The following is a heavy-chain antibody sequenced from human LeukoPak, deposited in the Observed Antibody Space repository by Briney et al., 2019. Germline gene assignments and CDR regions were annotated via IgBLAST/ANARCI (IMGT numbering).Heavy chain of an antibody. CDR1: GFTFSSYE. CDR2: ISSSGSTI. V-gene: IGHV3-48*03. Sequence: GGSLRLSCAASGFTFSSYEMNWVRQAPGKGLEWVSYISSSGSTIYYADSVKGRFTISRDNAKNSLYLQMNSLRAEDTAVYYCARDADLTLYFDYWGQGTLVTVSS. D-gene: IGHD1-14*01. CDR3: ARDADLTLYFDY. J-gene: IGHJ4*02.